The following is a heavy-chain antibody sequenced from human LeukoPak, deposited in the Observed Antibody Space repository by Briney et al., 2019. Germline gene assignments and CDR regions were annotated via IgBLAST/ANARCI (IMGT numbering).Heavy chain of an antibody. V-gene: IGHV3-23*01. D-gene: IGHD6-19*01. CDR1: GLTFSNYA. CDR3: ARAPGIGWPYFFEY. Sequence: GGSLRLSCAASGLTFSNYAMGWVGQSPGKGLEWVSTISSSGGTAYYADSVKGRFTISGDSTKNTLWLQMNSLRAEDAALYYCARAPGIGWPYFFEYWGQGTLVTVSS. CDR2: ISSSGGTA. J-gene: IGHJ4*02.